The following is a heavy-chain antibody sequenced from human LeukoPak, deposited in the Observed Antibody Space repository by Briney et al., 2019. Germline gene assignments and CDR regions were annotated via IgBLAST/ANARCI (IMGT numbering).Heavy chain of an antibody. V-gene: IGHV3-30*02. J-gene: IGHJ1*01. Sequence: GGSLRLSCAASGFTFSSYAMSWVRQAPGKGLEWVAFIRYDGSNKYYADSVKGRFTISRDNSKNTLYLQMNSLRAEDTAVYYCARDVSIAARQAFQHWGQGTLVTVSS. CDR1: GFTFSSYA. D-gene: IGHD6-6*01. CDR2: IRYDGSNK. CDR3: ARDVSIAARQAFQH.